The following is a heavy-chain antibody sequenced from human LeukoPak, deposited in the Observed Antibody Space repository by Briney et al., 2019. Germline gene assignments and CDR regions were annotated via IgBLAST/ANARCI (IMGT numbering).Heavy chain of an antibody. V-gene: IGHV3-7*01. D-gene: IGHD1-26*01. Sequence: PGGSLRLSCEASGFTFSSYWMSWVRQAPGNGLEWVANIRDDGGEIYYVDSVKGRFTISRDNAKSSLFLQMNSLRSEDAAVYYCARDKPRGSYYGSIFDSWGQGTLVTVSS. J-gene: IGHJ4*02. CDR1: GFTFSSYW. CDR2: IRDDGGEI. CDR3: ARDKPRGSYYGSIFDS.